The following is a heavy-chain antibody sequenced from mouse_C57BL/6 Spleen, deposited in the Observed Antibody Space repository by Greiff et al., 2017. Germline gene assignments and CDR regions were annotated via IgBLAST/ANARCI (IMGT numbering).Heavy chain of an antibody. CDR1: GFTFSNYW. CDR2: IRLKSDNYAT. J-gene: IGHJ2*01. CDR3: TANYYGSSRYYLDY. Sequence: EVKVEESGGGLVQPGGSMKLSCVASGFTFSNYWMNWVRQSPEKGLEWVAQIRLKSDNYATHYAESVKGRFTISRDDSKSSVYLQMNNLRAEDTGIYYCTANYYGSSRYYLDYWGQGTTRTVSS. D-gene: IGHD1-1*01. V-gene: IGHV6-3*01.